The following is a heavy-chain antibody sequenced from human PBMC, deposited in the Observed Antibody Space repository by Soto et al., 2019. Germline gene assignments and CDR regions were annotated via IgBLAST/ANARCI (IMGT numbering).Heavy chain of an antibody. CDR2: IYYSGST. V-gene: IGHV4-31*03. Sequence: SETLSLTCTVSGGSISSVGYYWSWIRQHPGKGLEWIGYIYYSGSTYYNPSLKSRVTISVDTSKNQFSLKLSSVTAADTAVYYCARLLRYCSSTSCYGIFDYWGQGTLVTVSS. CDR3: ARLLRYCSSTSCYGIFDY. D-gene: IGHD2-2*01. J-gene: IGHJ4*02. CDR1: GGSISSVGYY.